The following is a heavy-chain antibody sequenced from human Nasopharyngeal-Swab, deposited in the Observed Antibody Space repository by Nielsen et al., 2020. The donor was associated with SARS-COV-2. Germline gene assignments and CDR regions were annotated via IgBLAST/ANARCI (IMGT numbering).Heavy chain of an antibody. D-gene: IGHD4-17*01. CDR2: INPSGGST. CDR3: ARGLDYGDYAFDY. CDR1: GDTFTSYY. V-gene: IGHV1-46*01. Sequence: ASEKVSGKASGDTFTSYYMHWVRQAPGQGVEWMGIINPSGGSTRYAQKFQGRVTITRDTTASTAYMELSSLRSEDTAVYYCARGLDYGDYAFDYWGQGTLVTVSS. J-gene: IGHJ4*02.